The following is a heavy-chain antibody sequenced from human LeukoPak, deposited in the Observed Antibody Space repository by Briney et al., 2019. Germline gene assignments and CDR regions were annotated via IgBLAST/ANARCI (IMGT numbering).Heavy chain of an antibody. V-gene: IGHV3-66*01. CDR3: ARLNFGDDY. Sequence: GGSLRLSCAASGFTVSSNYINWVRQAPGKGLEWVSLIYGSTSADYADSVKGRFTISRDTSMNTVYLQMKSLRAEDTAVYYCARLNFGDDYWGQGTLVTVSS. CDR1: GFTVSSNY. CDR2: IYGSTSA. J-gene: IGHJ4*02. D-gene: IGHD4-17*01.